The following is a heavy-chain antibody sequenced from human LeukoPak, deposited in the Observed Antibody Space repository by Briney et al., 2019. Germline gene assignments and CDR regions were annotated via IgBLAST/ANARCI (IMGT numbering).Heavy chain of an antibody. CDR1: GVTLSSYA. J-gene: IGHJ4*02. V-gene: IGHV3-23*01. D-gene: IGHD6-6*01. CDR3: AREVAARPTLDY. Sequence: GGSLRLSCAASGVTLSSYAMSWVRQAPGKGLEWVSVISGSGDSTYYADSVKGRFTMSRDNSKNTLYLQMNSLRAEDTAVYYCAREVAARPTLDYWGQGTLVTVSS. CDR2: ISGSGDST.